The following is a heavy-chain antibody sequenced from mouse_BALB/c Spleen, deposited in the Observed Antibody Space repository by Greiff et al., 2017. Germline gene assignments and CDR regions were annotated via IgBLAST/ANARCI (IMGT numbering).Heavy chain of an antibody. CDR2: INPSTGYT. V-gene: IGHV1-7*01. CDR3: ARIYCDY. Sequence: VQLQQSGAELAKPGASVKMSCKASGYTFTSYWMHWVKQRPGQGLEWIGYINPSTGYTEYNQKFKDKATLTADKSSSTAYMQLSSLTSEDSAVYYCARIYCDYWGQGTTLTVSS. J-gene: IGHJ2*01. CDR1: GYTFTSYW.